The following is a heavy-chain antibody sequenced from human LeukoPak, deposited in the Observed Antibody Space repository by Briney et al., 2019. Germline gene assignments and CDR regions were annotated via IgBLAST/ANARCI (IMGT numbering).Heavy chain of an antibody. J-gene: IGHJ4*02. Sequence: GGSLRLSCAASGFTFSSYSMNWVRQAPGKGLEWVSSISSSSSYIYYADSVKGRFTISRDNSKNTLYLQMNSLRAEDTAVYYCAKDRNTPPYYYGSGIHSYWGQGTLVTVSS. CDR1: GFTFSSYS. CDR2: ISSSSSYI. V-gene: IGHV3-21*01. CDR3: AKDRNTPPYYYGSGIHSY. D-gene: IGHD3-10*01.